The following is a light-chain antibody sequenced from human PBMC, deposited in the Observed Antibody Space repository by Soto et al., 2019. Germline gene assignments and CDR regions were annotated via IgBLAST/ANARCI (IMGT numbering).Light chain of an antibody. CDR2: KAS. J-gene: IGKJ1*01. V-gene: IGKV1-5*03. Sequence: IQMTQSPSTLSGSVGDRVTIACRASQTISSWLAWYQQKPGKAPKLLIYKASTLKRGVPSRFSGSGSGTEFTLTISSLQPDDFATYYCQHYNSYSEAFGQGAKVDIK. CDR1: QTISSW. CDR3: QHYNSYSEA.